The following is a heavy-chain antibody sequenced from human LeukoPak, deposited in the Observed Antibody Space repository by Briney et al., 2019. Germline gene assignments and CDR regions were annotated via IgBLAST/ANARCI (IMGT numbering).Heavy chain of an antibody. Sequence: PGGSLRLSCAASGFTFSSYSMNWVRQAPGKGLEWVSSTSSSSSYIYYADSVKGRFTISRDNAKNSLYLQMNSLRAEDTAVYYCARDCRYDYDSSGCVDYWGQGTLVTVSS. CDR1: GFTFSSYS. J-gene: IGHJ4*02. V-gene: IGHV3-21*01. CDR3: ARDCRYDYDSSGCVDY. D-gene: IGHD3-22*01. CDR2: TSSSSSYI.